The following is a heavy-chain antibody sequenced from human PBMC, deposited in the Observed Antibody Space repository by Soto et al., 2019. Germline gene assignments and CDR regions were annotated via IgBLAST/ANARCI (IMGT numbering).Heavy chain of an antibody. D-gene: IGHD2-15*01. Sequence: EVQLLESGGGLVQPGESLRLSCAVSGFIFGNYMMTWVRQAPGKGLEWVSTIRDGGESTYYADSMKGRFTISRDNSKNTLYLQMDNLGVEDTAVYYCAPHVHCSGGSCHYDAFDIRGQGTMVTVSS. CDR2: IRDGGEST. J-gene: IGHJ3*02. CDR3: APHVHCSGGSCHYDAFDI. V-gene: IGHV3-23*01. CDR1: GFIFGNYM.